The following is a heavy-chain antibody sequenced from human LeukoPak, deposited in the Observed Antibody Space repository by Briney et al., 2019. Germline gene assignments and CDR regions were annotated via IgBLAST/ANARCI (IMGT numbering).Heavy chain of an antibody. V-gene: IGHV1-8*01. CDR2: MNPNSGNT. CDR1: GYTFTSYD. D-gene: IGHD3-22*01. CDR3: ARVGSDYYDSSGYYGPDCFDY. J-gene: IGHJ4*02. Sequence: ASVKVSCKASGYTFTSYDINWVRPATGQGLEWMGWMNPNSGNTGYAQKFQGRVTITRDTSASTAYMELSSLRSEDTAVYYCARVGSDYYDSSGYYGPDCFDYWGQGTLVTVSS.